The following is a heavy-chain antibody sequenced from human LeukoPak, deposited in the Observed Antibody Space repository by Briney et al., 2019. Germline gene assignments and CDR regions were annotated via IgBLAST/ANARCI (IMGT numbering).Heavy chain of an antibody. CDR1: GFTFSSYA. J-gene: IGHJ4*02. Sequence: GGSLRLSCAASGFTFSSYAMSWVRQAPGKGLEWVSAISGSGGSTYYADSVKGRFTISRDNSKNTLYLQMNSLRAEDTAVYYCARGQDGTRTPADYWGQGTLVTVSS. CDR3: ARGQDGTRTPADY. D-gene: IGHD4-23*01. CDR2: ISGSGGST. V-gene: IGHV3-23*01.